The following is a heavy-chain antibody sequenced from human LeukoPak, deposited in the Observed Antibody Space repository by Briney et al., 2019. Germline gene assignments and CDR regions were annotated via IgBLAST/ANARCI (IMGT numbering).Heavy chain of an antibody. J-gene: IGHJ4*02. CDR3: ATTHYRPY. V-gene: IGHV3-11*01. CDR1: GFSFSDYY. D-gene: IGHD1-1*01. Sequence: PGGSLRLSCEASGFSFSDYYMSWIRQVPGKGLEWISYIKSGGTTTHYSDSVKGRFTISRDDAKNSLFLQINSLRAEDTAVYYCATTHYRPYWGQGTLVTVSS. CDR2: IKSGGTTT.